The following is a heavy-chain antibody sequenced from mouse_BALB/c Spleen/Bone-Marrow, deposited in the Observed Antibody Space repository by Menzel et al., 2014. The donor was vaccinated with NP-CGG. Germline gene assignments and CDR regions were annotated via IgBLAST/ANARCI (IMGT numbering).Heavy chain of an antibody. Sequence: EVMLVESGGGLVQPGGSLKPSCAASGFDFSRYWMSWVRQAPGKGLKWIGEINPDSSTINYTPSLKDKFIISRDNAKNTLYLQMSKVRSEDTALYYCARQGYYGRSDYWGQGTTLTVSS. CDR2: INPDSSTI. D-gene: IGHD1-1*01. CDR1: GFDFSRYW. J-gene: IGHJ2*01. CDR3: ARQGYYGRSDY. V-gene: IGHV4-1*02.